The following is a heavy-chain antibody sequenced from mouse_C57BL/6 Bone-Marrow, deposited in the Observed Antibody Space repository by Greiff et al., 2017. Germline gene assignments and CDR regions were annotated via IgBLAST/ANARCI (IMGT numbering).Heavy chain of an antibody. CDR1: GYTFTSYW. J-gene: IGHJ1*03. CDR2: IHPNSGST. CDR3: ARHPYFLDV. D-gene: IGHD6-5*01. V-gene: IGHV1-64*01. Sequence: QVQLQQPGAELVKPGASVKLSCKASGYTFTSYWMHWVKQRPGQGLEWIGMIHPNSGSTNYNEKFKGKATFTADTSSNTAYMQLSSLTTEDSAIYYCARHPYFLDVWGTGTTVTVSS.